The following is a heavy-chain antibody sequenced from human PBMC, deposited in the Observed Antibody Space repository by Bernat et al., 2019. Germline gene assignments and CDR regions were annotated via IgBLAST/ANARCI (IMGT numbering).Heavy chain of an antibody. J-gene: IGHJ3*02. CDR3: AKDMGRSRGWWGRAFDI. D-gene: IGHD6-19*01. Sequence: QVQLVESGGGVVQPGRSLRLSCAASGFTFSSYGIHWVRQAPGKGLEGVAGISYDGSNKYYADPVKGRFTISRDNSKNTLYLQMNSLRPEDTAVYYCAKDMGRSRGWWGRAFDIWGQGTMVTVSA. V-gene: IGHV3-30*18. CDR2: ISYDGSNK. CDR1: GFTFSSYG.